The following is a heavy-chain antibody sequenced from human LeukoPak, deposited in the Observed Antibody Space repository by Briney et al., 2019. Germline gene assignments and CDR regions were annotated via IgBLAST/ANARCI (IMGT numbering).Heavy chain of an antibody. CDR1: GFTFSSYA. V-gene: IGHV3-23*01. Sequence: GGSLRLSCAASGFTFSSYAMSWVRQAPGKGLEWVSAISGSGGSTYYADSVKGRFTISRDNSKNTLYLQMNSLRAEDTAVYYCAKSYRYYESSGWDYWGQGTLVTVSS. CDR2: ISGSGGST. D-gene: IGHD3-22*01. J-gene: IGHJ4*02. CDR3: AKSYRYYESSGWDY.